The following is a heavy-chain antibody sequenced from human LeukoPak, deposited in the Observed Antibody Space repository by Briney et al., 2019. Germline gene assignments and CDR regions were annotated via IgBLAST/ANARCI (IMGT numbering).Heavy chain of an antibody. D-gene: IGHD1-7*01. J-gene: IGHJ4*02. CDR1: GGSFSGYY. CDR2: INHSGST. Sequence: SETLSLTCAVYGGSFSGYYWSWIRQPPGKGLEWIGEINHSGSTNYNPSLKSRVTISVDTSKNQFSLKLSSVTAADTAVYYCAGGITGTTGFDYWGQGTLVTVSS. CDR3: AGGITGTTGFDY. V-gene: IGHV4-34*01.